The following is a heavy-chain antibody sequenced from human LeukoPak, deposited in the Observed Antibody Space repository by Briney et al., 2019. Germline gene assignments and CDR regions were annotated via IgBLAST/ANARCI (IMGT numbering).Heavy chain of an antibody. CDR3: AKEQTSGLYYFDH. J-gene: IGHJ4*02. D-gene: IGHD6-19*01. V-gene: IGHV3-23*01. Sequence: PGGSLRLSCAASGFTFSSYDMSWVRQVPGKGLEWVSVISDSSGNTYYADSVKGRFTISRDSSKNTLYLQMNSLRAEDTAVYYCAKEQTSGLYYFDHWGQGTLVTGSS. CDR1: GFTFSSYD. CDR2: ISDSSGNT.